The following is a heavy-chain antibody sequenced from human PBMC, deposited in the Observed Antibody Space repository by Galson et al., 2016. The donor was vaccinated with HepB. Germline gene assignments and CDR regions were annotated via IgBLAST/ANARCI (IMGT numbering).Heavy chain of an antibody. D-gene: IGHD5-18*01. V-gene: IGHV3-23*01. Sequence: SLRLSCAASGFTFNNYAMNWVRQAPGKGLEWVSAISGSGGYTYYAGSVKGRFTISRVNSKNTLYLQMERVRVEDTAVYYCAKDRGIGYSYGYSSEYYGMDVWGPGTTVTVSS. CDR3: AKDRGIGYSYGYSSEYYGMDV. CDR1: GFTFNNYA. CDR2: ISGSGGYT. J-gene: IGHJ6*02.